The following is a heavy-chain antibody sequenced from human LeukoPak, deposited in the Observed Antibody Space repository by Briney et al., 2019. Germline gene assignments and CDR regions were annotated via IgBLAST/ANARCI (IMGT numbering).Heavy chain of an antibody. J-gene: IGHJ6*02. CDR2: IGTAGDT. D-gene: IGHD3-22*01. CDR3: ARVANTMTSGRSDYGMDV. Sequence: GGSLRLSCAASGFTFSSYDMHWVRQATGKGLEWVSAIGTAGDTYYPGSVKGRFTISRENAKNSLYLQMNSLRAGDTAVYYCARVANTMTSGRSDYGMDVWGQGTTVTVSS. CDR1: GFTFSSYD. V-gene: IGHV3-13*01.